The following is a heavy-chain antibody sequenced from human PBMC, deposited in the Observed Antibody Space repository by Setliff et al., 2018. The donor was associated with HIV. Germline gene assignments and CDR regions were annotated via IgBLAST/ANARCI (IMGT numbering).Heavy chain of an antibody. D-gene: IGHD3-10*01. CDR1: GYNFSNYW. Sequence: GASLTLSCTGSGYNFSNYWIAWLRQMPGKGLECMGIIYPGDSYTRYSPSFQGHVTISADKSISTAYLQWSSLKASDTAMYYCARHGQYGSGSYYKRPFDYWGQGTLGTVSS. V-gene: IGHV5-51*01. CDR2: IYPGDSYT. J-gene: IGHJ4*02. CDR3: ARHGQYGSGSYYKRPFDY.